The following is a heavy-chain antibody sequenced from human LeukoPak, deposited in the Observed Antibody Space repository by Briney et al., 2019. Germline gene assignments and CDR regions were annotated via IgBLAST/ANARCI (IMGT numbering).Heavy chain of an antibody. J-gene: IGHJ4*02. CDR1: GFTFSSYA. V-gene: IGHV3-30-3*02. D-gene: IGHD3-16*01. CDR3: AKKGDPD. Sequence: PGGSLRLSCAASGFTFSSYAMHWVRQAPGKGLEWVAVISYDGSNKYYADSVKGRFTISRDNSKNTLYLQMNSLRAEDTAVYYCAKKGDPDWGQGTLVTVSS. CDR2: ISYDGSNK.